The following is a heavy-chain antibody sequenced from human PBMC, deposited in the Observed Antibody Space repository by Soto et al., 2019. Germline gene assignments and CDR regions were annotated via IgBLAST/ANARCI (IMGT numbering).Heavy chain of an antibody. V-gene: IGHV5-51*01. CDR2: IYPGDSDT. D-gene: IGHD1-26*01. Sequence: GESLKISCKGSGYSFTSYWIGWVRQMPGKGLEWMGIIYPGDSDTRYSPSFQGQVTISADKSISTAYLQWSSLKASDTAMYYWARGGRYSGSYWGYGMDVWGQGTTVTVSS. CDR3: ARGGRYSGSYWGYGMDV. CDR1: GYSFTSYW. J-gene: IGHJ6*02.